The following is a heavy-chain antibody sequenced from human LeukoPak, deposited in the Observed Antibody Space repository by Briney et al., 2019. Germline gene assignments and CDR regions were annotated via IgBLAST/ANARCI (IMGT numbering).Heavy chain of an antibody. CDR1: GGSISSSSYY. V-gene: IGHV4-39*01. J-gene: IGHJ4*02. D-gene: IGHD3-10*01. CDR2: IYYSGST. CDR3: ARHGGEMVYFDY. Sequence: PSETLPLTCTVSGGSISSSSYYWGWIRQPPGKGLEWIGSIYYSGSTYYNPSLKSRVTISVDTSKNQFSLKLSSVTAADTAVYYCARHGGEMVYFDYWGQGTLVTVSS.